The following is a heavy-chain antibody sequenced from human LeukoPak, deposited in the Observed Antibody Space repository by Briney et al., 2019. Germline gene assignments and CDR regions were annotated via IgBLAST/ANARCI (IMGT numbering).Heavy chain of an antibody. Sequence: SDTLSLICTVSGGSISSYYGRWTRQPAGKGLEWIGRIYTSGSTNYNPSHKSRVTMSVDTSNNQFSLKLSSETAADTAVYYCARGYSQLDYWGQGTLVTVSS. CDR2: IYTSGST. V-gene: IGHV4-4*07. D-gene: IGHD1-1*01. CDR3: ARGYSQLDY. CDR1: GGSISSYY. J-gene: IGHJ4*02.